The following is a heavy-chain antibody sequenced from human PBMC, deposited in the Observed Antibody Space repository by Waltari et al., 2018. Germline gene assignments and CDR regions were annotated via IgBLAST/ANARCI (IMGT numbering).Heavy chain of an antibody. CDR1: GFTFSNYW. CDR2: IKSEGSTT. Sequence: EVQLVESGGGLVQPGGSLRLSCAASGFTFSNYWMHWVRQSPGTGLVWVSRIKSEGSTTTYADSVKGRFTISRDNAKNTRYLQMNGLTADDTAVYYCAREGKDRAFDYWGQGTLGTVSS. CDR3: AREGKDRAFDY. J-gene: IGHJ4*02. D-gene: IGHD2-15*01. V-gene: IGHV3-74*03.